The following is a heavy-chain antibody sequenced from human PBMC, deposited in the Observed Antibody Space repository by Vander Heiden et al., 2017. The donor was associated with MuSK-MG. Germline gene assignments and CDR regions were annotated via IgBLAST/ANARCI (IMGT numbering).Heavy chain of an antibody. D-gene: IGHD3-10*01. CDR1: GGSISSGSYY. CDR2: IYYSGST. J-gene: IGHJ6*02. V-gene: IGHV4-31*03. Sequence: QVQLQESGPGLVKPSQTLSLTCTVSGGSISSGSYYWSWIRQHPGKGLEWIGYIYYSGSTYYNPSLKSRVTILVEASKNQFSLKLSSVTAADTAVYYCARGHDDMVRGDIRINYYGMDVWGQGTTVTVSS. CDR3: ARGHDDMVRGDIRINYYGMDV.